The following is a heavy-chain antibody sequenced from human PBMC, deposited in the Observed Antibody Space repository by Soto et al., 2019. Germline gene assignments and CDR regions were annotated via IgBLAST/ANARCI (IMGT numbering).Heavy chain of an antibody. V-gene: IGHV4-34*01. CDR1: GGSFCGYY. J-gene: IGHJ4*02. Sequence: PSETMSLTCAVYGGSFCGYYWSWIRQPPGKGLEWIGEINHSGSTNYNPSLKSRVTISVDTSKNQFSLKLSSVTAADTAVYYCARTGVAAEQDYWGQGTLVTVSS. D-gene: IGHD2-8*02. CDR2: INHSGST. CDR3: ARTGVAAEQDY.